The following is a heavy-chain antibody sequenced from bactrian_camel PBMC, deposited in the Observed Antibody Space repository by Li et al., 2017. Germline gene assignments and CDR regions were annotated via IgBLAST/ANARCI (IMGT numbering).Heavy chain of an antibody. V-gene: IGHV3S26*01. CDR3: AVLSQFNHCRGVVVGIWQQYAS. J-gene: IGHJ4*01. D-gene: IGHD6*01. CDR2: IDSDGK. CDR1: DYTRRTYC. Sequence: HVQLVESGGRSVQAGGSLRLSCSASVSDYTRRTYCMAWFRQFPGKDREGVAHIDSDGKWYAESLKGRSTISTDDANNTLDLQIDSLQPEDTAMYYCAVLSQFNHCRGVVVGIWQQYASWGQGTQVTVS.